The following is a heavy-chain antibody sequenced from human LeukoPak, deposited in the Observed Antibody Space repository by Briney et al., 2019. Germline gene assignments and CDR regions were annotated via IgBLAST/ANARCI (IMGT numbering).Heavy chain of an antibody. J-gene: IGHJ5*02. D-gene: IGHD2-2*01. CDR1: GGSFSGYY. Sequence: SSETLSLTCDVYGGSFSGYYWSWNRQPPGKGLEWIGEINHSGSTNDKPSLKSRVTISVDTSKNQFSLKLSSVTAADTAVYYCARVNFVVVPAAKAKSYNWFDPWGQGTLVTVSS. V-gene: IGHV4-34*01. CDR3: ARVNFVVVPAAKAKSYNWFDP. CDR2: INHSGST.